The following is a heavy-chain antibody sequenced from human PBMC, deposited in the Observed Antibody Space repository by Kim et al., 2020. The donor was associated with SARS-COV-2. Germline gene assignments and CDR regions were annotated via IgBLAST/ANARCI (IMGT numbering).Heavy chain of an antibody. CDR2: ISGSGGST. J-gene: IGHJ4*02. CDR3: AKGALGSSSWYVPSPFDY. Sequence: GGSLRLSCAASGFTFSSYAMSWVRQAPGKGLEWVSAISGSGGSTYYADSVKGRFTISRDNSKNTLYLQMNSLRAEDTAVYYCAKGALGSSSWYVPSPFDYWGQGTLVTVSS. CDR1: GFTFSSYA. D-gene: IGHD6-13*01. V-gene: IGHV3-23*01.